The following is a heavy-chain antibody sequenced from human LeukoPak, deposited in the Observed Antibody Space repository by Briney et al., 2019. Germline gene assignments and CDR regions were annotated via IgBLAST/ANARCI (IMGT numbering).Heavy chain of an antibody. Sequence: ASVTVSCKASGYIFTGYYIHWVRQAPGQGLEWMGWINPNSGGTNYAQKFQGRVTMTRDTSITTAHMELSRLRSDDTAVYYCAREPRKSSGYYYFDYWGQGTLVTVSS. CDR3: AREPRKSSGYYYFDY. J-gene: IGHJ4*02. CDR2: INPNSGGT. D-gene: IGHD3-22*01. CDR1: GYIFTGYY. V-gene: IGHV1-2*02.